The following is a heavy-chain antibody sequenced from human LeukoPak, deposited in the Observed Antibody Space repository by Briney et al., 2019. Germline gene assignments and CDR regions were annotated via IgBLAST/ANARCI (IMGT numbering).Heavy chain of an antibody. V-gene: IGHV4-34*01. D-gene: IGHD3-9*01. CDR2: INHSVST. J-gene: IGHJ4*02. Sequence: SETLSLTCAVYGGSFSGYYSSWIPQPPGEGLERIGEINHSVSTNYNPTIKVTVTISVDTTKNQLSLKLSSVTAADTAVYYWAGGLADMRYFDWLSEYYFDFWGQGTLVTVSS. CDR3: AGGLADMRYFDWLSEYYFDF. CDR1: GGSFSGYY.